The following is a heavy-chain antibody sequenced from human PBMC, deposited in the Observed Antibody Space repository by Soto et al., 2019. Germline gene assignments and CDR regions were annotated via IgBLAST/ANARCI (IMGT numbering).Heavy chain of an antibody. V-gene: IGHV3-23*01. D-gene: IGHD3-10*01. CDR3: AKVPSGYWFDP. CDR2: ITGSGGST. Sequence: GGSLRLSCAASGFTFSSYAMSWVRQAPVKGLEWVSAITGSGGSTYYADSVKGRFTISRDNSKNTLYLQMNSLRAEGMAVYYCAKVPSGYWFDPWGQGTLVTVSS. CDR1: GFTFSSYA. J-gene: IGHJ5*02.